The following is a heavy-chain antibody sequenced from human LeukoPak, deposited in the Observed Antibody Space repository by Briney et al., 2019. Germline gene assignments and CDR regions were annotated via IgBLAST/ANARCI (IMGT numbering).Heavy chain of an antibody. D-gene: IGHD6-19*01. CDR3: AKDSGGWIAVAGTDC. CDR1: GFTFSSYG. Sequence: GGSLRLSCAASGFTFSSYGMHWVRQSPGKGLEWVALISYDGNNKYYADSVKGRFTISRDNSKNTLYLQMNSLRAEDTAVYYCAKDSGGWIAVAGTDCWGQGTLVTVSS. J-gene: IGHJ4*02. CDR2: ISYDGNNK. V-gene: IGHV3-30*18.